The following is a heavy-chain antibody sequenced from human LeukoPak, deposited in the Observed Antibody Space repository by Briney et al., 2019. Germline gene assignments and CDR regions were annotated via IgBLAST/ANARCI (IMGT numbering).Heavy chain of an antibody. CDR2: ISYDGSNK. CDR3: AKEHSSSWSFDY. Sequence: GGSLRLSCAASGFTFSSYGMHWVRQAPGKGLEWVAVISYDGSNKYYADSVKGRFTISRDNSKNTLYLQMNSLRAEDTAVYYCAKEHSSSWSFDYWGQGTLVTVSS. J-gene: IGHJ4*02. D-gene: IGHD6-13*01. CDR1: GFTFSSYG. V-gene: IGHV3-30*18.